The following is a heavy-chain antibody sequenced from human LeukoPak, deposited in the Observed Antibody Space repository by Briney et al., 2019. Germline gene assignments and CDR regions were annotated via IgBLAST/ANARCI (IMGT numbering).Heavy chain of an antibody. CDR2: IYHSGST. CDR3: ARGADYGGNSIYWYFDL. D-gene: IGHD4-23*01. CDR1: GGSISSGGYS. J-gene: IGHJ2*01. V-gene: IGHV4-30-2*01. Sequence: SETLSLTCAVSGGSISSGGYSWSWIRQPPGKGPEWIGYIYHSGSTYYNPSLKSRATISVDRSKSQLSLKLSSVTAADTAVYYCARGADYGGNSIYWYFDLWGRGTLVTVSS.